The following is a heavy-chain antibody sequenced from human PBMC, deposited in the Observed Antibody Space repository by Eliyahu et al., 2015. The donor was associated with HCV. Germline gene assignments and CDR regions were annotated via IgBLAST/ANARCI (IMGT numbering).Heavy chain of an antibody. Sequence: QVQLVESGGGVVQPGRSLRLSCAASGFSFSSYGMHWVRQAPGMGLEWVAVIWYDGITKYYVDSVKGRFTISRDNSKNTLYLQMNSLRVEDTAVYYCARGNGDDYGDYWGQGTLVTVSS. CDR2: IWYDGITK. J-gene: IGHJ4*02. CDR1: GFSFSSYG. V-gene: IGHV3-33*01. D-gene: IGHD4-17*01. CDR3: ARGNGDDYGDY.